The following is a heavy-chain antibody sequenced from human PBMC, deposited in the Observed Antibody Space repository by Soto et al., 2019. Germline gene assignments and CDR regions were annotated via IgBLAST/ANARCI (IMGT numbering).Heavy chain of an antibody. CDR2: VHWNDDK. V-gene: IGHV2-5*01. J-gene: IGHJ6*02. CDR1: GFSLSTTGEG. D-gene: IGHD5-18*01. Sequence: QITLKEAGPTLVKPTHNLTLTGTFSGFSLSTTGEGVFWIRQPPGKAPEWLALVHWNDDKRYSPSLRPRLTIRKDTSRNQVVLSLTNLDPVYTGTYYCAHRRLGYTSPDYNGLDVWGQGTTVIVSS. CDR3: AHRRLGYTSPDYNGLDV.